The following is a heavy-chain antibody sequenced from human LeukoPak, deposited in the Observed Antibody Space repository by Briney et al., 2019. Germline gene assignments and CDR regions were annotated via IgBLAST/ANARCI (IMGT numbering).Heavy chain of an antibody. D-gene: IGHD1-1*01. J-gene: IGHJ4*02. V-gene: IGHV3-21*01. CDR2: ISDSISYM. Sequence: GGSLRLSCAASGFTFSTYSMNWVRQAPGKGLEWVSSISDSISYMYYADSVKGRFTISRDNAKNSLYLQMNRLRAEDTAVYYCARDPHSWSDGPLLYWGQGTLVTVSS. CDR1: GFTFSTYS. CDR3: ARDPHSWSDGPLLY.